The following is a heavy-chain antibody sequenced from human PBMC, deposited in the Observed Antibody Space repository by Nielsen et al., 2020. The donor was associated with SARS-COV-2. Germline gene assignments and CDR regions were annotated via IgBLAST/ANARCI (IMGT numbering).Heavy chain of an antibody. J-gene: IGHJ5*02. D-gene: IGHD3-22*01. Sequence: SETLSLTCTVSGGSISSGDYYWSWIRQPPGKGLEWIGYIYYSGSTYYNPSLKSRVTISVDTSKNQFSLKLSSVTAADTAVYYCASGPYDSSGYYYPAARFDPWGQGTLVTVSS. CDR1: GGSISSGDYY. CDR2: IYYSGST. CDR3: ASGPYDSSGYYYPAARFDP. V-gene: IGHV4-30-4*01.